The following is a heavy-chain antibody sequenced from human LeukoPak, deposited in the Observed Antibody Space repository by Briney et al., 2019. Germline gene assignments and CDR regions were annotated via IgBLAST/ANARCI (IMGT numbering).Heavy chain of an antibody. Sequence: PGGSLRLSCPASGFTFSSYWMNWARQAPGKGLEWVSVISASGSNTYYADSVKGRFTISRDNSKNTLYLQINSLRAEDTAIYYCAKDRPPRNSGLQGVFDIWGQGTLVTVSS. V-gene: IGHV3-23*01. CDR1: GFTFSSYW. CDR2: ISASGSNT. CDR3: AKDRPPRNSGLQGVFDI. J-gene: IGHJ3*02. D-gene: IGHD1-26*01.